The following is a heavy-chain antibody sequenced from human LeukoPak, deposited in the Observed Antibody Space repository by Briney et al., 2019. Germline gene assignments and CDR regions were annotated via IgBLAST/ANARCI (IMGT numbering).Heavy chain of an antibody. J-gene: IGHJ3*02. CDR3: ARNLWFGESSDAFDM. D-gene: IGHD3-10*01. V-gene: IGHV1-2*02. CDR2: INPDRWGT. Sequence: GASVKLSCNASGYTFSDYYIHWVRHPPGQGLEWMGWINPDRWGTDFSQKFQGRVTMTRDTSISTAYMDMSSLRSDDTAVYYCARNLWFGESSDAFDMWGQGTMVTVSS. CDR1: GYTFSDYY.